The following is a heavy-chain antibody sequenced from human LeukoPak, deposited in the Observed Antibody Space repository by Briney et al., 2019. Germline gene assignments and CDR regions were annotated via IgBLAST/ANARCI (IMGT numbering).Heavy chain of an antibody. CDR3: ARDEDGNNYAFDP. CDR1: GDSVSSNSSA. CDR2: TYYRSKWYT. V-gene: IGHV6-1*01. D-gene: IGHD5-24*01. J-gene: IGHJ5*02. Sequence: SQTLSLTCAISGDSVSSNSSAWNWIRQSPSRGLEWLGRTYYRSKWYTDYAVSVKSRININPDTSKNQFSLQLNSVTPEDTAMYYCARDEDGNNYAFDPWGQGTLVTVSS.